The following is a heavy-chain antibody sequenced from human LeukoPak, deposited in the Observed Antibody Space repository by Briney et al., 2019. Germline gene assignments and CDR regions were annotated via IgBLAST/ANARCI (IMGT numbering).Heavy chain of an antibody. V-gene: IGHV4-4*02. CDR1: GGSISSTNW. CDR2: VHLSGRT. Sequence: PSETLSLTCGVSGGSISSTNWWTWVRQPPGEGLEWIGEVHLSGRTNYNPSLESRVTMSVDMSENHISLKLTSVTAADTAVYYCAREGGPYRPLDYSGQGTLVAVSS. CDR3: AREGGPYRPLDY. J-gene: IGHJ4*02.